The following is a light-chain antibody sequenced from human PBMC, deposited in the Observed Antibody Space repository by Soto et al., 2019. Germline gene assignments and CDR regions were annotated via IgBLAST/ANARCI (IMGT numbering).Light chain of an antibody. Sequence: DIQMTQSTSSLSASIGDRVTISCRASQGISNYLAWYQQKPGKVPKLLIYAASTPHSGVPSRFSGRGSGTDFTLTISSLQHEDVATYYCQNYNSAPRTFGQGTKVEIK. V-gene: IGKV1-27*01. CDR2: AAS. CDR1: QGISNY. J-gene: IGKJ1*01. CDR3: QNYNSAPRT.